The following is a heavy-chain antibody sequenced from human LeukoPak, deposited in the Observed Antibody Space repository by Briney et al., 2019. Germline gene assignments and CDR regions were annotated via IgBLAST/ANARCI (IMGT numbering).Heavy chain of an antibody. CDR1: GFTFSSYS. Sequence: GGSLRLSCAASGFTFSSYSMNWVRQAPGKGLEWVSSISSSSSYIYYADSVKGRFTISRDNAKNSLYLQMNSLRAEATAGYYCAREFRSSWYQAFDIWGQGTMVTVSS. CDR3: AREFRSSWYQAFDI. J-gene: IGHJ3*02. CDR2: ISSSSSYI. V-gene: IGHV3-21*01. D-gene: IGHD6-13*01.